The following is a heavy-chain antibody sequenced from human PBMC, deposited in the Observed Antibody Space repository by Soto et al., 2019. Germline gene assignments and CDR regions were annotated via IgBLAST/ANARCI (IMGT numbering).Heavy chain of an antibody. Sequence: ASVKVSCKASGYTSTSYAMHWVRQAPGQRLEWMGWINAGNGNTKYSQKFQGRVTITRDTSASTAYMELSSLRSEDTAVYYCARVTRYCSGGSCSTFDYWGQGTLVTVSS. CDR1: GYTSTSYA. CDR3: ARVTRYCSGGSCSTFDY. CDR2: INAGNGNT. V-gene: IGHV1-3*01. D-gene: IGHD2-15*01. J-gene: IGHJ4*02.